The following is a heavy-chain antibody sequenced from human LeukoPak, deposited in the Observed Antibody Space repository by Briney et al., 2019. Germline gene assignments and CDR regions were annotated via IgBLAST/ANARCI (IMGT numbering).Heavy chain of an antibody. CDR2: IYYSGST. CDR3: ARGTYYDYVWGSYRAAEYFQH. D-gene: IGHD3-16*02. V-gene: IGHV4-30-4*01. CDR1: GGSISSGDYY. Sequence: PSQTLSLTCTVSGGSISSGDYYWSWIRQPPGKGLEWIGYIYYSGSTYYNPSLKSRVTISVDTSKNQFSLKLSSVTAADTAVYYCARGTYYDYVWGSYRAAEYFQHWGQGTLVTVSS. J-gene: IGHJ1*01.